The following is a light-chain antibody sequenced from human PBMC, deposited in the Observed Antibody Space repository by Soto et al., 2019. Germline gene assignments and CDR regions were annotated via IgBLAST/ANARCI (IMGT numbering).Light chain of an antibody. CDR2: EVT. Sequence: QSVLTQPASVSGCPGQSITISCTGTGSDVGGYDYVSWYQHHPGKAPKVMIYEVTNRPSGVSNLFSGSKSGNTASLTISGLLAEDEADYYCSSYTSSSTYVFGTGTKVTVL. J-gene: IGLJ1*01. CDR3: SSYTSSSTYV. V-gene: IGLV2-14*01. CDR1: GSDVGGYDY.